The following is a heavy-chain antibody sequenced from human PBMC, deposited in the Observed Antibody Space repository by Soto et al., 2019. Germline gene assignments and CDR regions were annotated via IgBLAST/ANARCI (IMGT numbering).Heavy chain of an antibody. CDR1: GYSFTNYW. CDR2: IYPGDSDT. CDR3: ARLKRDGHNYSPLYY. D-gene: IGHD5-12*01. Sequence: GESLKISCKGSGYSFTNYWIGWVRQMPGKGLEWKGIIYPGDSDTRYSPSFQGQVTLSADKSISTAYLQWSSLKASDTAMYYCARLKRDGHNYSPLYYWGQGTLVTVSS. J-gene: IGHJ4*02. V-gene: IGHV5-51*01.